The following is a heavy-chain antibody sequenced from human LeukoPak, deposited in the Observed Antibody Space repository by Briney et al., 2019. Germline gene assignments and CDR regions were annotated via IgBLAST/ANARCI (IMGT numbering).Heavy chain of an antibody. CDR3: ARAPRVVISYYFDY. D-gene: IGHD3-3*01. J-gene: IGHJ4*02. CDR2: IYHSGST. Sequence: NPSETLSLTCAVSGGSISSSYWWTWVRQPPGKGLEWIGEIYHSGSTNYNPSLKSRVTISVDTSKNQFSLKLSSVTAADTAVYYCARAPRVVISYYFDYWGQGTLVTVPS. V-gene: IGHV4-4*02. CDR1: GGSISSSYW.